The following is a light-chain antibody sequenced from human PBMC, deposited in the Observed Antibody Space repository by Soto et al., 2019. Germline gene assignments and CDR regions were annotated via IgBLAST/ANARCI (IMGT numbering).Light chain of an antibody. V-gene: IGKV1-39*01. Sequence: DIQMTQSPSSLSASVGDRVAITCRASQNIRNYLNWYQQTPGKAPKLLIYAAYSLQTGVPSRFSGSGSGTDFTLTISSLQPEDSATYYCQQSSSPPYSFGQGNKLEIK. CDR2: AAY. CDR1: QNIRNY. CDR3: QQSSSPPYS. J-gene: IGKJ2*03.